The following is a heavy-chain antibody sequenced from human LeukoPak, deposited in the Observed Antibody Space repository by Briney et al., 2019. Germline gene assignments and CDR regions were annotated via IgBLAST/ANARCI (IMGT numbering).Heavy chain of an antibody. Sequence: GGSLRLSCAASGFTFSSYAMSWVRQAPGKGLEWVSAISGSGGRTYYADSVKGRFTISRDNSKNTLYLQMNSLRTEDTAVYYCAKGHQINYGFWSMDVWGQGTTVTVSS. CDR3: AKGHQINYGFWSMDV. V-gene: IGHV3-23*01. CDR2: ISGSGGRT. CDR1: GFTFSSYA. J-gene: IGHJ6*02. D-gene: IGHD3-3*01.